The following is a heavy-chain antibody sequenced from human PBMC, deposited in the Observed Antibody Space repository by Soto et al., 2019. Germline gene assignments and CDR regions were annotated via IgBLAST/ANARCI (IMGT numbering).Heavy chain of an antibody. D-gene: IGHD6-19*01. CDR2: INAGNGNT. CDR1: GYTFTSYA. J-gene: IGHJ6*02. V-gene: IGHV1-3*01. Sequence: ASVKVSCKASGYTFTSYAMHWVRQAPGQRLEWMGWINAGNGNTKYSQKFQGRVTITRDTSASTAYMELSSLRSEDTAVYYCAKHLLAVAGYLHGMDVWGQGTTVTVSS. CDR3: AKHLLAVAGYLHGMDV.